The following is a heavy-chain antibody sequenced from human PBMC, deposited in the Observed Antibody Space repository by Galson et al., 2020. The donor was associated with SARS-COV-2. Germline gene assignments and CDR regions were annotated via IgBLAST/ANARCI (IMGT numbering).Heavy chain of an antibody. V-gene: IGHV4-39*07. CDR2: IYTSGST. D-gene: IGHD5-12*01. CDR3: ARDLGGRWLQLTSAFDI. Sequence: SETLSLTCTVSGGSISSSSYYWGWIRQPPGKGLEWIGRIYTSGSTNYNPSLKSRVTISVDTSKNQFSLKLSSVTAADTAVYYCARDLGGRWLQLTSAFDIWGQGTMVTVSS. J-gene: IGHJ3*02. CDR1: GGSISSSSYY.